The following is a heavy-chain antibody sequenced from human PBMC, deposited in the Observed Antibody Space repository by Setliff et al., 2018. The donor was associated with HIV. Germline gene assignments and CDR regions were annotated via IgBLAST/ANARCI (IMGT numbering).Heavy chain of an antibody. V-gene: IGHV4-59*11. Sequence: SETLSLTCTVSGGSIRSHYWSWIRQPPGKGLEWIGYIYYSGSTNYNPSLKSRVTISVDTSKNQFSLKLSSVTAADTAVYYCARGFLEWLFWFDPWGQGTQVTVSS. CDR3: ARGFLEWLFWFDP. J-gene: IGHJ5*02. CDR2: IYYSGST. CDR1: GGSIRSHY. D-gene: IGHD3-3*01.